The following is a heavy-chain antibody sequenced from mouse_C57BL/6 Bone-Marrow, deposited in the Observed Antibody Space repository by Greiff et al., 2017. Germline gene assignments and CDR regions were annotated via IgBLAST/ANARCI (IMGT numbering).Heavy chain of an antibody. V-gene: IGHV5-12*01. D-gene: IGHD1-1*01. Sequence: EVNVVESGGGLVQPGGSLKLSCAASGFTFSDYYMYWVRQTPEKRLVWVAYISNGGGSTYYPDTVKGRFTISRDNAKNTLYLQMSRLKSEDTAMYYCARWGSSYTYYAMDYWGQGTSVTVSS. J-gene: IGHJ4*01. CDR3: ARWGSSYTYYAMDY. CDR1: GFTFSDYY. CDR2: ISNGGGST.